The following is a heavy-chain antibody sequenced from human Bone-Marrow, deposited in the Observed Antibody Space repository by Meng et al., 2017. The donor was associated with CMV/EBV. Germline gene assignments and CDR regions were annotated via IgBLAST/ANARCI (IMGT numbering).Heavy chain of an antibody. V-gene: IGHV3-21*01. D-gene: IGHD1-14*01. CDR1: GFTFSSYE. CDR3: ACTTEPRNY. CDR2: ITSTSTYI. J-gene: IGHJ4*02. Sequence: GESLKISCAASGFTFSSYEMNWVRQAPGKGLEWVSSITSTSTYIYYADSVRGRFTISRDNAKSSLYLQLNSLRAEDTAVYYCACTTEPRNYWGQGTLVTVSS.